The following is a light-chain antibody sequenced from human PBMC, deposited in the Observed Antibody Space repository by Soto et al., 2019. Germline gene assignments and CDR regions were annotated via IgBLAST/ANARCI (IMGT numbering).Light chain of an antibody. V-gene: IGKV1-5*01. Sequence: DIQMTQSPSTLSASVGDRVTITCRASQSIVRWLDWYQQKPGKAPKLLIYDASSLESGVPSRFSGSGSGTEFTLTISSLQPDDFATYYCQQYNSYSRTFGQGTKVEIK. CDR3: QQYNSYSRT. CDR1: QSIVRW. CDR2: DAS. J-gene: IGKJ1*01.